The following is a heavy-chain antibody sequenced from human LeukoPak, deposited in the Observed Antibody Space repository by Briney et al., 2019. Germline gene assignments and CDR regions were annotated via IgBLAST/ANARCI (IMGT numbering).Heavy chain of an antibody. J-gene: IGHJ4*02. D-gene: IGHD1-7*01. CDR3: ARRRITGTIDY. CDR2: INPNSGGT. V-gene: IGHV1-2*02. CDR1: GYTFTGHY. Sequence: ASVKVSCKASGYTFTGHYMHWVRQAPGQGLEWMGWINPNSGGTNYAQQFQGRVTMTRDTSISTAYMELSKLRADDTAVYYCARRRITGTIDYWGQGTLVTVSS.